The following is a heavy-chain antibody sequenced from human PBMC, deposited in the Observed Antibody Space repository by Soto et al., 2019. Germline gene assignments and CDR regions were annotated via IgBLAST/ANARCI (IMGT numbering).Heavy chain of an antibody. V-gene: IGHV1-69*02. D-gene: IGHD5-12*01. CDR3: AIIQMRVAVPTGHAY. CDR1: GGTFSSYT. Sequence: QVQLVQSGAEVKKPGSSVKVSCKASGGTFSSYTISWVRQAPGQGLEWMGRIIPILVIANYAQNVQGGVTSPADRFTITVYTELSRLRTEDTADYYCAIIQMRVAVPTGHAYWGQGTLVTVSS. CDR2: IIPILVIA. J-gene: IGHJ4*02.